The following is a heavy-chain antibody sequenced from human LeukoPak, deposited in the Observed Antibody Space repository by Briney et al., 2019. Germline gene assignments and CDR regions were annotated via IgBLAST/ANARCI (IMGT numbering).Heavy chain of an antibody. Sequence: PGGSLRLSCAASGFTFSDYYMSWIRQAPGKGLEWVSAISGSGGSTYYADSVKGRFTISRDNSKNTLYLQMNSLRAEDTAVYYCAKHSSHRPHDAFDIWGQGTMVTVSS. J-gene: IGHJ3*02. CDR3: AKHSSHRPHDAFDI. V-gene: IGHV3-23*01. D-gene: IGHD6-13*01. CDR1: GFTFSDYY. CDR2: ISGSGGST.